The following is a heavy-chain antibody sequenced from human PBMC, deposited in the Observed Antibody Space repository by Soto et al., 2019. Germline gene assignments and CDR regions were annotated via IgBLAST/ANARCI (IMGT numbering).Heavy chain of an antibody. V-gene: IGHV3-72*01. D-gene: IGHD1-26*01. CDR2: SRNKANSYNT. Sequence: EVQLVESGGGLVQPGGSLRLSCAASGFTFSDYYMDWVRQVPGKGLEWLGRSRNKANSYNTEYAASVKVRFSISRDYSKDSMYLQMDRLETEDTAVFYFAKDTGGSYDYWGQGALVTVSS. CDR1: GFTFSDYY. J-gene: IGHJ4*02. CDR3: AKDTGGSYDY.